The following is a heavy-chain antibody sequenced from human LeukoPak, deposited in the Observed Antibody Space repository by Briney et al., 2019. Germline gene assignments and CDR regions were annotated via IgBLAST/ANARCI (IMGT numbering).Heavy chain of an antibody. Sequence: TGGSLRLSCAASGFTFSSYGMSWVRQAPGKGLEWVSAISGSGGSTYYADSVKGRFTISRDNSKNTLYLQMNSLRAEDTAVYYCAKVSQLLWFGELFPSGGYQNWGQGTLVTVSS. CDR2: ISGSGGST. V-gene: IGHV3-23*01. CDR3: AKVSQLLWFGELFPSGGYQN. D-gene: IGHD3-10*01. CDR1: GFTFSSYG. J-gene: IGHJ4*02.